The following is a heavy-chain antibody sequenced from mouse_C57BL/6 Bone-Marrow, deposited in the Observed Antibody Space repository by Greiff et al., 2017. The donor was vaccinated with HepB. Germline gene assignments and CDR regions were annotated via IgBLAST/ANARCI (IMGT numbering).Heavy chain of an antibody. J-gene: IGHJ3*01. Sequence: VMLVESGAELVKPGASVKMSWKASGYTFTTYPIEWMKQNHGKSLEWIGNFHPYNDDTKYNEKFKGKATLTVEKSSSTVYLELSRLTSDDSAVYYCARRGNYDYDEGFAYWGQGTLVTVSA. D-gene: IGHD2-4*01. CDR2: FHPYNDDT. V-gene: IGHV1-47*01. CDR3: ARRGNYDYDEGFAY. CDR1: GYTFTTYP.